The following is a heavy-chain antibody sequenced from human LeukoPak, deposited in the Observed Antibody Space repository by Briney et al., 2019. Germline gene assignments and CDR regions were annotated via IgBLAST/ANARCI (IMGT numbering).Heavy chain of an antibody. J-gene: IGHJ4*02. CDR3: ARFGITVVRGGKYYFDY. V-gene: IGHV4-59*08. CDR2: IYYSGAT. Sequence: SETLSLTCTVPGGSISNYYWSWIRQPPGKGLEWIRHIYYSGATKYNPSLQSRITISVATSKNQFSLMLSSVTAADTAVYYCARFGITVVRGGKYYFDYWGQGTLVTVSS. CDR1: GGSISNYY. D-gene: IGHD3-10*01.